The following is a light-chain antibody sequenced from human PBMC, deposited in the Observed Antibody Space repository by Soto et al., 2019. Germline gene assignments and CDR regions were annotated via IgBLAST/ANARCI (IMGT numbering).Light chain of an antibody. J-gene: IGKJ2*01. V-gene: IGKV3-15*01. Sequence: EMVMTQSPVTLSVSPGESATLSCRASQSVISNLAWYQQKPGQAPRLLIYGASTRATGIPDRFSGSGSGTEFTLTISSLQSGDFAVYYCQQRGDRPRTFGQGTKLEIK. CDR3: QQRGDRPRT. CDR2: GAS. CDR1: QSVISN.